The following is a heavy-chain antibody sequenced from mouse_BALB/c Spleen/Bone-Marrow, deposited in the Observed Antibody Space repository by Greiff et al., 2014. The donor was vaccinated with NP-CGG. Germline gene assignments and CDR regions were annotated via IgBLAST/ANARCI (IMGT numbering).Heavy chain of an antibody. CDR2: ISNGGGST. CDR1: GFTFSSYT. J-gene: IGHJ2*01. V-gene: IGHV5-12-2*01. CDR3: ARHGGSRGYYFDY. Sequence: EVKLQESGGGLVQPGGSLKLSCAASGFTFSSYTMPWVRQTPEKRLEWVAYISNGGGSTYYPDTVKGRFTISRDNAKNTLYLQMSSLKSEDTAMYYCARHGGSRGYYFDYWGQGTTLTVSS. D-gene: IGHD1-1*01.